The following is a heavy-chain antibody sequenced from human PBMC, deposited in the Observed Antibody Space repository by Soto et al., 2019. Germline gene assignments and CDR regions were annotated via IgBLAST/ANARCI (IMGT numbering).Heavy chain of an antibody. CDR1: GLTFRNDW. CDR2: INQDGSER. D-gene: IGHD4-17*01. CDR3: AVYGYGVSAAAY. J-gene: IGHJ4*02. V-gene: IGHV3-7*03. Sequence: SGGSLRLSCAGSGLTFRNDWLSWVRQAPGKGPEWVANINQDGSERYYVDSVRGRLTISRDNVENSLYLQLNSLRPEDTAVYYCAVYGYGVSAAAYWGQGTLVTVSS.